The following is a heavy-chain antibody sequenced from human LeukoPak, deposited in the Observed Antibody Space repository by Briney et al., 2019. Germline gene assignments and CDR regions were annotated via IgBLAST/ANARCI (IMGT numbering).Heavy chain of an antibody. V-gene: IGHV3-9*03. Sequence: GGSLRLSCAASGFTFDDYAMHWVRQAPGKGLEWVSGISWNSGSIGCADSVKGRFTISRDNAKNSLYLLMNSLRAEDMALYYCAKGYQLLRLDDAFDIWGQGTMVTVSS. D-gene: IGHD2-2*01. CDR2: ISWNSGSI. CDR1: GFTFDDYA. CDR3: AKGYQLLRLDDAFDI. J-gene: IGHJ3*02.